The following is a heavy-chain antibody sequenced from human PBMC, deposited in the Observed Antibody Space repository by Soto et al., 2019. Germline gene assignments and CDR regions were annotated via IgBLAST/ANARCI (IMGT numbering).Heavy chain of an antibody. J-gene: IGHJ4*02. V-gene: IGHV3-23*01. D-gene: IGHD3-22*01. CDR1: GFAFSSYA. CDR2: ISGSGGST. Sequence: GSLRLSCAASGFAFSSYAMSWVRQAPGKGLEWVSAISGSGGSTYYADSVKGRFTISRDNSKNTLYLQMNRLRAEDTAVYYCAKVDYYDSSGYYYVRAGPLDYWGQGTLVTVSS. CDR3: AKVDYYDSSGYYYVRAGPLDY.